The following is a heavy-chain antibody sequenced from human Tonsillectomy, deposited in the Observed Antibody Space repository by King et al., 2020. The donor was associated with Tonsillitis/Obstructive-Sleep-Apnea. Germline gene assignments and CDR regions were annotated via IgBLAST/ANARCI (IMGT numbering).Heavy chain of an antibody. J-gene: IGHJ5*02. CDR1: GGSFSGYY. CDR3: APLGYCSSTSCKQSHSGWFDP. D-gene: IGHD2-2*01. Sequence: VQLPQWGAGLLKPSETLSLTCAVYGGSFSGYYWSWIRQPPGKGLEWIGEINHSGSTNYNPSLKSRVTISVDTSKNQFSLKLSSVTAAETAVYYCAPLGYCSSTSCKQSHSGWFDPWGQGTLVTVSS. V-gene: IGHV4-34*01. CDR2: INHSGST.